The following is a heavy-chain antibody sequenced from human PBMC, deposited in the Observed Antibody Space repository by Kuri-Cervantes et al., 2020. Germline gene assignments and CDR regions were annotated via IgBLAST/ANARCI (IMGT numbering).Heavy chain of an antibody. V-gene: IGHV5-51*01. CDR3: VRHARYYYGAGSFYSWFDP. Sequence: GGSLRLSCKGSGYSFTSYWIGWVRQMPGKGLEWMGVIYPGDSDTTYSPSFQGQVSISVDKSTSTAFLQWTSLKASDTATYYCVRHARYYYGAGSFYSWFDPWGQGTLVTVSS. CDR1: GYSFTSYW. D-gene: IGHD3-10*01. J-gene: IGHJ5*02. CDR2: IYPGDSDT.